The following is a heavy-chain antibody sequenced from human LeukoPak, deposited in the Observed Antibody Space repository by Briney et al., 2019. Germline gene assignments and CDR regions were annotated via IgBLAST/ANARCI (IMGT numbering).Heavy chain of an antibody. CDR2: ISSSSRYI. J-gene: IGHJ4*02. Sequence: GGSLRLSCAASGFTFSSYSMNWVRQAPGKGLEWVSSISSSSRYIYYADSVKGRFTISRDNAKNSLYLQMNSLRAEDTAVYYCARGKEEIRGVITCWGQGTLVTVSS. V-gene: IGHV3-21*01. CDR1: GFTFSSYS. D-gene: IGHD3-10*01. CDR3: ARGKEEIRGVITC.